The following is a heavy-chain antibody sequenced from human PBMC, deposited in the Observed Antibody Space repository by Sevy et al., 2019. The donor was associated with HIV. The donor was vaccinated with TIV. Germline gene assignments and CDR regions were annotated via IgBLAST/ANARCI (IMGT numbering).Heavy chain of an antibody. CDR2: ISSDGNNK. CDR3: ARSGYSSGWYQTGGYYFDY. J-gene: IGHJ4*02. V-gene: IGHV3-30-3*01. D-gene: IGHD6-19*01. CDR1: GFTFSIYA. Sequence: GGSLRLSCAASGFTFSIYAMHWVRQTPGKGLEWVAVISSDGNNKYYVDSVQGRFTISRDNSKNTVFLEMNSLRPNDTALYDCARSGYSSGWYQTGGYYFDYWGQGTLVTVSS.